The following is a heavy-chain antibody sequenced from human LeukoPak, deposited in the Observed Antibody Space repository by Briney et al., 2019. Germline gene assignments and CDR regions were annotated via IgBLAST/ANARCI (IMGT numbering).Heavy chain of an antibody. J-gene: IGHJ5*02. CDR2: TYYRSKWYN. D-gene: IGHD3-10*01. V-gene: IGHV6-1*01. Sequence: SSQTLSLTCAISGDSVSSNSAAWNWIRQSPSRGLEWLGRTYYRSKWYNDYAVSVKSRITINPDTSKNQFSLQLNSVTPEDTAVYYCARDHLPLLWFGDQNWFDPWGQGTLVTVSS. CDR1: GDSVSSNSAA. CDR3: ARDHLPLLWFGDQNWFDP.